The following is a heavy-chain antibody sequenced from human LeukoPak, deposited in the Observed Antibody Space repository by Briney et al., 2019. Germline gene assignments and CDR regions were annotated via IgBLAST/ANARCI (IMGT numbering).Heavy chain of an antibody. CDR2: INPNSGGT. D-gene: IGHD2-2*01. Sequence: ASVKVSCKASGYTFTGYYMHWVRQAPGQGLEWMGWINPNSGGTNYAQKFQGRVTMTRDTSISTAYMELSRLRSDDTAVYYCARSRPIVPAKVNWFDPWGQGTLVTVPS. CDR3: ARSRPIVPAKVNWFDP. CDR1: GYTFTGYY. J-gene: IGHJ5*02. V-gene: IGHV1-2*02.